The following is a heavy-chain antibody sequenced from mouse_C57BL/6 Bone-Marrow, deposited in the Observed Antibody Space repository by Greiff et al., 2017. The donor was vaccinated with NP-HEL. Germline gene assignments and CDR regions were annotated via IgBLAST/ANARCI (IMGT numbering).Heavy chain of an antibody. J-gene: IGHJ3*01. Sequence: VQLQQSGGGLVQPGGSLSLSCAASGFTFTDYYMSWVRQPPGKALEWLGFIRNKANGYTTEYSASVKGRFTISRDNSQSILYLQMNALRAEDSATYYCARYYYGSSPWFAYWGQGTLVTVSA. V-gene: IGHV7-3*01. CDR2: IRNKANGYTT. CDR1: GFTFTDYY. CDR3: ARYYYGSSPWFAY. D-gene: IGHD1-1*01.